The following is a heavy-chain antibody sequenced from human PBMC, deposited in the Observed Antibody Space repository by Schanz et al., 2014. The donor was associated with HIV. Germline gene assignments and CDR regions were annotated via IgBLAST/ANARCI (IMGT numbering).Heavy chain of an antibody. CDR2: IGSGGGYK. Sequence: VHLVESGGGVVQPGRSRRLSCTASGFNFNSYGMHWVRQAPGKGLEWVSSIGSGGGYKYYADSVNGRFTISRDNAKNSLHLQMSRLGAEDTAVYYCARDLHDYGDARTDYWGQGILVTVSS. J-gene: IGHJ4*02. V-gene: IGHV3-21*06. CDR1: GFNFNSYG. D-gene: IGHD4-17*01. CDR3: ARDLHDYGDARTDY.